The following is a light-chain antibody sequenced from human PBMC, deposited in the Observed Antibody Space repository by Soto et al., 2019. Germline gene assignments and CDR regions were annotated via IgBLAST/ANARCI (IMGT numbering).Light chain of an antibody. CDR2: GAS. V-gene: IGKV3-15*01. CDR3: RT. J-gene: IGKJ1*01. CDR1: QSVSSN. Sequence: EIVMTQSPATLSVSPGERATLSCRASQSVSSNLAWYQQKPGQAPRLLIYGASTRATGIPARFSGSGSGTEFTLTISSLQSEDFYNNWPRTFGQGTKVEIK.